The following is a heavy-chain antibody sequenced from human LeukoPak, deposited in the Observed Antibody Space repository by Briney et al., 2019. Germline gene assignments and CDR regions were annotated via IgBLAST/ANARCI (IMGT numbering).Heavy chain of an antibody. D-gene: IGHD5-18*01. J-gene: IGHJ5*02. CDR1: GFIFSDFG. Sequence: PGGSLRLSCATSGFIFSDFGMHWVRQAPGKGLEWIAYISSSSNTIYYADSVEGRFAVSRDNAKSSLYLQMTGLRVADTAFHYCARSLCNDTGCSLDPWGQGTLVSVSS. V-gene: IGHV3-48*04. CDR2: ISSSSNTI. CDR3: ARSLCNDTGCSLDP.